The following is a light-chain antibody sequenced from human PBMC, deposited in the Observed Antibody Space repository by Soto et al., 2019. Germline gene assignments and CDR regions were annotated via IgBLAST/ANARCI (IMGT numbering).Light chain of an antibody. J-gene: IGKJ5*01. CDR3: QQYNNWPIT. CDR1: QTVRNN. CDR2: GAS. V-gene: IGKV3-15*01. Sequence: VLTQSPGTLSLSPGERATLSCRASQTVRNNYVAWYQQKPGQAPRLLIYGASPRATGIPARFSGSGSGTEFTLTISSLQSEDFAVYYCQQYNNWPITFGQGTRLEIK.